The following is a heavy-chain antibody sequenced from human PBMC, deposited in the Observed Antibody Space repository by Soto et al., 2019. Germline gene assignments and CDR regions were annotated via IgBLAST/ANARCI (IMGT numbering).Heavy chain of an antibody. CDR2: ISSDGSNK. J-gene: IGHJ5*02. CDR1: GFTFSSHS. CDR3: ARDRVGNNWFDP. V-gene: IGHV3-30-3*01. Sequence: SCAASGFTFSSHSMHWVRQAPGKGLEWVAVISSDGSNKYYAESVQGRLTISRDNSRNTLYMEMKSLRAEDTAVYYCARDRVGNNWFDPWGQGTLVTVSS.